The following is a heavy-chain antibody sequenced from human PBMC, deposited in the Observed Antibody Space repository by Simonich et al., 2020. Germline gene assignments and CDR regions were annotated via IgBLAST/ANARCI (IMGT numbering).Heavy chain of an antibody. V-gene: IGHV3-33*01. CDR2: IWYDGSNK. CDR3: ARDRCTNGVCLDV. Sequence: QVQLVESGGGVVQPGRSLRLSCAASGFTFSSYGMHWFRQAPGRGLGWVAVIWYDGSNKYYADSVKGRFTISRDNSKNTLYLQMNSLRAEDTAVYYCARDRCTNGVCLDVWGKGTTVTVSS. CDR1: GFTFSSYG. J-gene: IGHJ6*04. D-gene: IGHD2-8*01.